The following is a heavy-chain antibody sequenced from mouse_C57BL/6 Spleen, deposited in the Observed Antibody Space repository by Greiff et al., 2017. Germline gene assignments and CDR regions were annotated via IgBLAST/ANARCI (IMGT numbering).Heavy chain of an antibody. CDR3: AREGDPY. Sequence: QVQLQQPGAELVKPGASVKLSCKASGYTFTSYWMQWVKQRPGQGLEWIGEIDPSDSYTNYNQKFKGKATLTVDTSSSTAYMQLSSLTSEDSAVSYCAREGDPYWGQGTTLTVSS. CDR2: IDPSDSYT. J-gene: IGHJ2*01. CDR1: GYTFTSYW. V-gene: IGHV1-50*01.